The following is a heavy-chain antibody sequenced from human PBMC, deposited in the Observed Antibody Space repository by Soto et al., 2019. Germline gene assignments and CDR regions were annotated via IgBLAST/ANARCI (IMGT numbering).Heavy chain of an antibody. J-gene: IGHJ4*02. CDR1: GGTFSSYT. Sequence: GASVKVSCKASGGTFSSYTISWVRQAPGQGLEWMGRIIPILGIANYAQKFQGRVTITADKSTSTAYMELSSLRSEDTAVYYCARGGSSSSYSYWGQGTLVTVSS. V-gene: IGHV1-69*02. D-gene: IGHD6-6*01. CDR2: IIPILGIA. CDR3: ARGGSSSSYSY.